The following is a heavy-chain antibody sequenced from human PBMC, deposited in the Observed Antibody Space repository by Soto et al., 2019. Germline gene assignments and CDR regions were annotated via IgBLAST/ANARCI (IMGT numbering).Heavy chain of an antibody. D-gene: IGHD3-3*01. CDR2: IIPIFGTA. V-gene: IGHV1-69*01. CDR3: ARAEPNYDFWSGYVSQDYYYYYGMDV. Sequence: GASVKVCWKASGGTFGCCAMCWVRQENGKGFGWMGGIIPIFGTANYAQKFQGRVTITADESTSTAYMELSSLRSEDTAVYYCARAEPNYDFWSGYVSQDYYYYYGMDVWGQGTTVTVSS. J-gene: IGHJ6*02. CDR1: GGTFGCCA.